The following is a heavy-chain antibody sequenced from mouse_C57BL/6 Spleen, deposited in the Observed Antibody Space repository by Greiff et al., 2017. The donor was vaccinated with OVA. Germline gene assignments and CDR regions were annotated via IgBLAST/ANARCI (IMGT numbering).Heavy chain of an antibody. D-gene: IGHD3-2*02. CDR2: IWGVGNT. CDR1: GFSLTSYG. V-gene: IGHV2-6*01. Sequence: VQRVESGPGLVAPSQSLSITCTVSGFSLTSYGVDWVRQSPGKGLEWLGVIWGVGNTNYNSALKSRLSISKDNSKSQVFLKMNSLQTDDTAMYYCASEGGSGYGFAYWGQGTLVTVSA. J-gene: IGHJ3*01. CDR3: ASEGGSGYGFAY.